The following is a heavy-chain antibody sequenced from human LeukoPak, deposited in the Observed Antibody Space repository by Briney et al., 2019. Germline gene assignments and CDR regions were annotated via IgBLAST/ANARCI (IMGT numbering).Heavy chain of an antibody. CDR3: ASPDSSGWYHDY. CDR1: GFILSSYA. V-gene: IGHV3-23*01. Sequence: GGSLRLSCAASGFILSSYAMSWVRQAPGKGLEWVSAISGSGSGSSTYYADCVKGRFTISRDNSKNTLYLQMNSLRAEDTAVYYCASPDSSGWYHDYWGQGTLVTVSS. D-gene: IGHD6-19*01. CDR2: ISGSGSGSST. J-gene: IGHJ4*02.